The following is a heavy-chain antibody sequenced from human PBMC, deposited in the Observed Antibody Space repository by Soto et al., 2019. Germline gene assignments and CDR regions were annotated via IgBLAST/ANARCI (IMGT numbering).Heavy chain of an antibody. CDR1: GVSISLPYW. Sequence: QVQLQESGPGLVKPSGTLSLTCAVSGVSISLPYWWAWVRQAPGEGLEWIGEIDHSGTTNYNPSLDSSATHSRVTSHNHVSLRVNSVAPADTAVYFGERGKFYACDIWGKETMVTVSS. J-gene: IGHJ3*02. CDR3: ERGKFYACDI. CDR2: IDHSGTT. V-gene: IGHV4-4*02.